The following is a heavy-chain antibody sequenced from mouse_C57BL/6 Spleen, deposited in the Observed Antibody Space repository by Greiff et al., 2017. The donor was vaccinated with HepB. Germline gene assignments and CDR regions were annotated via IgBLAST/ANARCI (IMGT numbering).Heavy chain of an antibody. Sequence: EVQRVESGGGLVKPGGSLKLSCAASGFTFSSYAMSWVRQTPEKRLEWVATISDGGSYTYYPDNVKGRFTISRDNAKNNLYLQMSHLKSEDTAMYYCARDRSWYFDVWGTGTTVTVSS. CDR3: ARDRSWYFDV. V-gene: IGHV5-4*01. CDR2: ISDGGSYT. CDR1: GFTFSSYA. D-gene: IGHD2-14*01. J-gene: IGHJ1*03.